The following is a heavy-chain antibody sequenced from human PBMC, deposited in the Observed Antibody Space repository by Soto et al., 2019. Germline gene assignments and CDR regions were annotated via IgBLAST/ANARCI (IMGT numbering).Heavy chain of an antibody. CDR3: ASVYCSGGSCYSSYYYYGMDV. CDR2: IIPAFHRP. D-gene: IGHD2-15*01. V-gene: IGHV1-69*06. CDR1: GGTFSTSA. Sequence: SVKVSCKACGGTFSTSAVSWVRQDPGQGLEGVGLIIPAFHRPDYAQKFQGRVTITADKSTSTAYMELSSLRSEDTAVYYCASVYCSGGSCYSSYYYYGMDVWGQGTTVTVSS. J-gene: IGHJ6*02.